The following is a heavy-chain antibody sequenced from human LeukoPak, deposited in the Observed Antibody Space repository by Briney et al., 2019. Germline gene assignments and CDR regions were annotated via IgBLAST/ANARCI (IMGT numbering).Heavy chain of an antibody. CDR2: IKQDGSEK. CDR3: ARGPFLYDSSGYSFDY. CDR1: GFTFSSYW. Sequence: PGGSLRLSCAASGFTFSSYWMSWVRQAPGKGLEWVANIKQDGSEKYYVDSVKGRFTISRDNAKNSLYLQMNSLRAEDTAVYYCARGPFLYDSSGYSFDYWGQGTLVTVSS. V-gene: IGHV3-7*04. D-gene: IGHD3-22*01. J-gene: IGHJ4*02.